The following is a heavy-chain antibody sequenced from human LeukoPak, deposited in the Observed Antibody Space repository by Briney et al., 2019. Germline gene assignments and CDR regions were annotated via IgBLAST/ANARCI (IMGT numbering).Heavy chain of an antibody. V-gene: IGHV5-51*01. CDR2: IYPGDSGT. Sequence: GESLKISCKGSGYSFNSYWIGWVRQMPGKGLEGMGIIYPGDSGTRYSPSFEGQVTISADKSISTAYLQWSSLKASDTAMYFCARWLQSPRVFDFWGQGILVTVSS. CDR1: GYSFNSYW. J-gene: IGHJ4*02. D-gene: IGHD5-24*01. CDR3: ARWLQSPRVFDF.